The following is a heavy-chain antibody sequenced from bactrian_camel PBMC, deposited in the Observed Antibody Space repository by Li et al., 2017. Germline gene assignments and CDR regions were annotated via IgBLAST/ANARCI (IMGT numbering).Heavy chain of an antibody. V-gene: IGHV3S42*01. CDR3: AADRGHSPVITAINCGLRTEDYNF. D-gene: IGHD2*01. Sequence: DVQLVESGGGLVQPGGSLRLSCAASGLRFSGNDMSWVRQAPGKAREAIAAISSDGRVTTYDDSMKGRFAISQDNSDGTLFLQMNNLQPEDTGMFYCAADRGHSPVITAINCGLRTEDYNFWGQGTQVTVS. CDR1: GLRFSGND. J-gene: IGHJ4*01. CDR2: ISSDGRVT.